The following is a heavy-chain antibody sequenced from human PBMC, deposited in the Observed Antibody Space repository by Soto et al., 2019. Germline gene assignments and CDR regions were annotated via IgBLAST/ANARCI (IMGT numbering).Heavy chain of an antibody. J-gene: IGHJ4*02. V-gene: IGHV4-59*01. CDR1: GGSISSYY. Sequence: PSETLSLTCTVSGGSISSYYWSWIRQPPGKGLEWIGYIYYSGGTNYNPSLQSRVTMSVDTSKNQFSLKLSSVTAADTAVYYCARESPGAGHFDYWGQGTLVTVSS. CDR3: ARESPGAGHFDY. D-gene: IGHD1-26*01. CDR2: IYYSGGT.